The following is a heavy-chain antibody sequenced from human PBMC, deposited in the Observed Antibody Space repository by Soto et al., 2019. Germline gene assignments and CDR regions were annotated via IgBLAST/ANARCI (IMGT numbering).Heavy chain of an antibody. CDR3: ARSIAAAGTCCFDY. J-gene: IGHJ4*02. Sequence: SETLSLTCAVSGYSISSGYYWGWIRQPPGKGLEWIGSIYHSGSTYYNPSLKSRVTISVDTSKNQFSLKLSSVTAAGTAVYYCARSIAAAGTCCFDYWGQGTLVTVSS. D-gene: IGHD6-13*01. CDR1: GYSISSGYY. CDR2: IYHSGST. V-gene: IGHV4-38-2*01.